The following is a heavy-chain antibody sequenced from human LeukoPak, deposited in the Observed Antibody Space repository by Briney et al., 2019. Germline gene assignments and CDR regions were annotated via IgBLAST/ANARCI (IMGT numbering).Heavy chain of an antibody. CDR2: IYPTDSDT. J-gene: IGHJ4*02. Sequence: GESLEISCKVSGYSFTNYWIGWVRQMPGRGLEWMGIIYPTDSDTRYSPSFRGQVTISADKSISTAYLQWSSLKASDSAMYYCARRGGGNSGFDYWGKGTLVTVSS. V-gene: IGHV5-51*01. D-gene: IGHD4-23*01. CDR3: ARRGGGNSGFDY. CDR1: GYSFTNYW.